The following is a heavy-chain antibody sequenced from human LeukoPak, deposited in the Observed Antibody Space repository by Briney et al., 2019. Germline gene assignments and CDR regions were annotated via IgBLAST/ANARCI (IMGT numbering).Heavy chain of an antibody. CDR2: ISYDGSNK. V-gene: IGHV3-30*18. J-gene: IGHJ4*02. CDR1: GFTFSSYG. Sequence: GRSLRLSCAASGFTFSSYGMHWVRQAPGKGLEWVAVISYDGSNKYYADSVKGRFTISRDNSKNTLYLQMNSLRAEDTAVYYCAKTLANRFDYWGQGTLVTVSS. D-gene: IGHD2/OR15-2a*01. CDR3: AKTLANRFDY.